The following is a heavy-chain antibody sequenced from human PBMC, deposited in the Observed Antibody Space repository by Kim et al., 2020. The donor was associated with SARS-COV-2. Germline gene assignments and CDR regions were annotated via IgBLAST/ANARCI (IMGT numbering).Heavy chain of an antibody. V-gene: IGHV3-23*01. D-gene: IGHD3-16*01. CDR2: ISTSGGGT. CDR1: GLTFSNFA. CDR3: ANLQGSAEFGGLRWFDP. Sequence: GGSLRLSCAASGLTFSNFAMSWVRQAPGKGLEWVSAISTSGGGTFYTDSVKGRFTISRDNSKNTLYLQMNSLRADDTAVYYCANLQGSAEFGGLRWFDPWGQGTLVTVSS. J-gene: IGHJ5*02.